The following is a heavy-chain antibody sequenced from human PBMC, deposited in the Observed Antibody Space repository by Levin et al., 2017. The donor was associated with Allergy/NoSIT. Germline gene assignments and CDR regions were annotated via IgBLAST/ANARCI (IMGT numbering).Heavy chain of an antibody. CDR1: GFTFSSYA. CDR3: ARGSVTTYYYYGMDV. D-gene: IGHD4-17*01. V-gene: IGHV3-30-3*01. CDR2: ISYDGSNK. Sequence: PGGSLRLSCAASGFTFSSYAIHWVRQAPGKGLVWVAVISYDGSNKYYADSVKGRFTISRDNSKNTLFLQMNSLRAEDTAVYYCARGSVTTYYYYGMDVWGQGTTVTVSS. J-gene: IGHJ6*02.